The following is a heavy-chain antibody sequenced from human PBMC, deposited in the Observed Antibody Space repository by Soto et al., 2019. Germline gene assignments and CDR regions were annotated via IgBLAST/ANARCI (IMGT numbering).Heavy chain of an antibody. CDR1: GGSISSYY. J-gene: IGHJ5*02. V-gene: IGHV4-59*01. D-gene: IGHD3-10*01. CDR2: IYYSGST. CDR3: ARGSGSFLHFYWFDP. Sequence: PSETLSLTCTVSGGSISSYYWSWIRQPPGKGLEWIGYIYYSGSTNYNPSLKSRVTISVDTSKNQFSLKLSSVTAADTAVYYCARGSGSFLHFYWFDPWGQGTLVTVSS.